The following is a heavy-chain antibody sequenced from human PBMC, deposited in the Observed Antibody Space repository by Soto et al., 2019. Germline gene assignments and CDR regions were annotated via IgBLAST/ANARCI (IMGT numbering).Heavy chain of an antibody. V-gene: IGHV1-69*13. CDR3: ARMAVATSGGYHFDY. Sequence: SVKVSCKASGGTFSSYAISWVRQAPGQGLGWMGGIIPIFGTANYAQRFQGRVTITADESTNTAYMELSSLRSEDTAVYYCARMAVATSGGYHFDYWGQGTLVTVSS. J-gene: IGHJ4*02. D-gene: IGHD5-12*01. CDR2: IIPIFGTA. CDR1: GGTFSSYA.